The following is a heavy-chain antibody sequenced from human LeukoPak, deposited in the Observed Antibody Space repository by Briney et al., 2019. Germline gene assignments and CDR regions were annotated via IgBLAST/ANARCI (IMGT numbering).Heavy chain of an antibody. J-gene: IGHJ4*01. V-gene: IGHV3-23*01. Sequence: PGGSLRLSCAASGFTFSNSAMSWVRQAPGKGPEWVSTLSGSGITTYYADSVKGRFTISRDNSKNTLYLQMNSLRAEDTAVYYCAEGIYSSGWSYFDYWGHGTLVTVSS. CDR1: GFTFSNSA. CDR2: LSGSGITT. CDR3: AEGIYSSGWSYFDY. D-gene: IGHD6-19*01.